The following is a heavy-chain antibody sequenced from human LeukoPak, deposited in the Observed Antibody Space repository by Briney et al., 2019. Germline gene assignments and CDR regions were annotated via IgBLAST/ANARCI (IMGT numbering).Heavy chain of an antibody. CDR2: IYPGDSDT. Sequence: GESPKISCKGSGYSFTSYWIGWVRQMPGKGLEWMGIIYPGDSDTRYSPSFQGQATISADKSISTAYLQWSSLKASDTAMYYCARMVRSSWYGNWFDPWGQGTLVTVSS. D-gene: IGHD6-13*01. CDR1: GYSFTSYW. CDR3: ARMVRSSWYGNWFDP. V-gene: IGHV5-51*01. J-gene: IGHJ5*02.